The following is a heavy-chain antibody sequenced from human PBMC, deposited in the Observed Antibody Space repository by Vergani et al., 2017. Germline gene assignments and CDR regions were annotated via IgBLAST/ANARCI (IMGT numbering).Heavy chain of an antibody. Sequence: EVQLVQSGAEVKKPGESLRISCKGSGYSFTSYWISWVRQMPGKGLEWMGRIDPSDSYTNYSPSFQGHITISAEKSISTAYLQWSRMKASDTAMYYCARRHGIQPLTGMDVWGQGTMVTVSS. CDR3: ARRHGIQPLTGMDV. J-gene: IGHJ6*02. CDR1: GYSFTSYW. CDR2: IDPSDSYT. V-gene: IGHV5-10-1*03. D-gene: IGHD5-18*01.